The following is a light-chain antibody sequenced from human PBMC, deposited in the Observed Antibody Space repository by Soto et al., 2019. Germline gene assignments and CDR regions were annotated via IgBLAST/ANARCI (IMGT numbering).Light chain of an antibody. J-gene: IGKJ2*01. V-gene: IGKV3-20*01. CDR1: QSVSSSY. Sequence: EIVLTQSPGTLSLSPGERATLSFRASQSVSSSYLAWYQQKPGRAPRLLIYGASSRGTGIPNSFCGSWSGIDFTLTISKLEQEDFEVYEAKQDGCSLLYTFGQGTKLEIK. CDR2: GAS. CDR3: KQDGCSLLYT.